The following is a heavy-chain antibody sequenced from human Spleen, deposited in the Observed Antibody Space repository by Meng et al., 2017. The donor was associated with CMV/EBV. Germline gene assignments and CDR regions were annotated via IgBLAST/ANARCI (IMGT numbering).Heavy chain of an antibody. CDR3: ASSKGGGYTYGDFDY. J-gene: IGHJ4*02. CDR2: INPNSGGT. Sequence: SGYSFTGHYVHWVRQATGQGLEWMGWINPNSGGTNHAQNFQGRVTLTRDTSISTHYMELSRLRSDDTAVYYCASSKGGGYTYGDFDYWGQGTLVTVSS. V-gene: IGHV1-2*02. D-gene: IGHD5-18*01. CDR1: GYSFTGHY.